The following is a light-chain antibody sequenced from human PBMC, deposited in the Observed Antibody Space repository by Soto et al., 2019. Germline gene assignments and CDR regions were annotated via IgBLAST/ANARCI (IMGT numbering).Light chain of an antibody. V-gene: IGKV4-1*01. Sequence: DIVMTQSPDSLAVPLGERATIHCWSSQSVLSASNNKNYLAWFQHQPGQPPKLLIYWASTRASGVPDRFSGSGSGTHFTLTISRRQAEDAAVYYCQQYFGAPVTFGGGTKVEI. CDR1: QSVLSASNNKNY. CDR3: QQYFGAPVT. CDR2: WAS. J-gene: IGKJ4*01.